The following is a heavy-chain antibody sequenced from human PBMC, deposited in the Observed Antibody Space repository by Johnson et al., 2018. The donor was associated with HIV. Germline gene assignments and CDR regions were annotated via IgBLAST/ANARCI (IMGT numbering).Heavy chain of an antibody. J-gene: IGHJ3*02. D-gene: IGHD2-21*02. V-gene: IGHV3-66*01. CDR3: AKDMGCCADCYQISITMTVGGAFDI. Sequence: VQLVESGGGLVQPGRSLRLSCAASGFIVRSNYMNWVRQAPGKGLEWVSVIYSGGDTYYSDSVMGRSTISRDTSKNTLYLQMSSLRPEDTALYYCAKDMGCCADCYQISITMTVGGAFDIWGQGTMVTVSS. CDR1: GFIVRSNY. CDR2: IYSGGDT.